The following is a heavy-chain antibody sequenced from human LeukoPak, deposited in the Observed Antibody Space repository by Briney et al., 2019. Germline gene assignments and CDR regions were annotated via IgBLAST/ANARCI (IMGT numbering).Heavy chain of an antibody. CDR1: GFTFSTYD. D-gene: IGHD2-21*01. Sequence: PGGSLRLSCAASGFTFSTYDMQWVRQAPGKGLEWVSDIGRSASTYYTDSVKGRFTISRDNSKNTLYLQMNSLRAEDTAVYYCAKGESFAFATWGQGTMVTVSS. J-gene: IGHJ3*02. CDR2: IGRSAST. V-gene: IGHV3-23*01. CDR3: AKGESFAFAT.